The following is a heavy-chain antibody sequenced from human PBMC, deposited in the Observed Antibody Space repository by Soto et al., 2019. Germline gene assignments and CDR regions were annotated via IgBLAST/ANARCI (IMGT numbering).Heavy chain of an antibody. V-gene: IGHV1-18*01. CDR1: GYSFTSYG. CDR3: AREVYYGPVNFDY. CDR2: ISGYNDDT. J-gene: IGHJ4*02. Sequence: QVQLVQSGAEVKKPGASVKVSCKASGYSFTSYGISWVRQAPGQGLEWMGWISGYNDDTKYAQNLQTRVIMTTDTSTSTAYMELRSLRSDDTAVYYCAREVYYGPVNFDYWGQGTLVTVSS. D-gene: IGHD3-10*01.